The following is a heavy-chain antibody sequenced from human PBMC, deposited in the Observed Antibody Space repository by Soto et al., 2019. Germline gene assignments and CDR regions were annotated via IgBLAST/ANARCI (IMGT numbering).Heavy chain of an antibody. Sequence: PSETLSLTSTVSGGSISSYYWSWIRQPPGKGLEWIGYIYYSGSTNYNPSLKSRVTISVDTSKNQFSLKLSSVTAADTAVYYCARLFRAAGTWGGGLGYYYYYMDVWGKGTTVTVSS. CDR1: GGSISSYY. CDR2: IYYSGST. V-gene: IGHV4-59*08. D-gene: IGHD6-13*01. J-gene: IGHJ6*03. CDR3: ARLFRAAGTWGGGLGYYYYYMDV.